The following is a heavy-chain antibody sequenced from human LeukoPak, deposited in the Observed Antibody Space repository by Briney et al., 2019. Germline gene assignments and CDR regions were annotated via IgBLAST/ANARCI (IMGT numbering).Heavy chain of an antibody. CDR2: FYTSGST. D-gene: IGHD7-27*01. CDR3: ARDRDLGY. CDR1: GGSISSYS. Sequence: ASETLSLTCTVSGGSISSYSWSWIRQPAGKGLEWIGRFYTSGSTNYNPSLKSRLTMSVDTPKNQFSLNLSSVTAADTAVYYCARDRDLGYWGQGALVTVSS. V-gene: IGHV4-4*07. J-gene: IGHJ4*02.